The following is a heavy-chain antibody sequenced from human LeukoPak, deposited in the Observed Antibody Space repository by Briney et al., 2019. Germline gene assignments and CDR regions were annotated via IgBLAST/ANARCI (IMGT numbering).Heavy chain of an antibody. D-gene: IGHD6-13*01. V-gene: IGHV1-2*02. CDR3: ARGAEAETSPLDF. J-gene: IGHJ4*02. CDR2: INPNSGGT. Sequence: ASVKVSCKASGYTFTGYYMHWVRQAPGQGLEWMGWINPNSGGTNYARKFQGRVTMTRDTSISTAYMELSRLRSDDTAVYYCARGAEAETSPLDFWGQGTPVTVSS. CDR1: GYTFTGYY.